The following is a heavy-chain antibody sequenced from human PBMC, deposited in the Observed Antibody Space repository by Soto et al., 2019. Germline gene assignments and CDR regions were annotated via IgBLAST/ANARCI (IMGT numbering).Heavy chain of an antibody. Sequence: QVQLVESGGVVVQPGRSLRLSCAASGFTFSSYAMHWVRQAPGKGLEWVAFMSYDGSKTYYADSVKGRFTISRDNSKNTVYLQMNSLRAEDTAVYYCAKGGYYDMLTGIGPFDYWGQGTLVTVSS. D-gene: IGHD3-9*01. CDR2: MSYDGSKT. V-gene: IGHV3-30*18. J-gene: IGHJ4*02. CDR3: AKGGYYDMLTGIGPFDY. CDR1: GFTFSSYA.